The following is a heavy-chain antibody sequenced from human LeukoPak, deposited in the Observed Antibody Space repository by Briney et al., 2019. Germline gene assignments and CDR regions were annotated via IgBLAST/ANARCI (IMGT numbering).Heavy chain of an antibody. D-gene: IGHD5-18*01. CDR3: ARGRDTAMDNYYYYGMDV. Sequence: SVKVSCKASGGTFSSYAISWVRQAPGQGLEWMGRIIPILGIANYAQKFQGRVTITADKSTSTAYMELSSLRSEDTAVYYCARGRDTAMDNYYYYGMDVWGQGTTVTVSS. J-gene: IGHJ6*02. V-gene: IGHV1-69*04. CDR2: IIPILGIA. CDR1: GGTFSSYA.